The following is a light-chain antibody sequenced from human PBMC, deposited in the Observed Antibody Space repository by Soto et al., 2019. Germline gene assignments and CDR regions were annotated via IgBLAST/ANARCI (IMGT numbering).Light chain of an antibody. CDR2: KAS. CDR3: QQCNSLWT. CDR1: QSISSW. J-gene: IGKJ1*01. V-gene: IGKV1-5*03. Sequence: DIQMTQSPSTLSASVGDRVTITCRASQSISSWLAWYQQKPGKAPKLLIYKASSLESGVPSRFSGSGSGTEFTLTISSLQPDDFATYYCQQCNSLWTFAQGTKVEIK.